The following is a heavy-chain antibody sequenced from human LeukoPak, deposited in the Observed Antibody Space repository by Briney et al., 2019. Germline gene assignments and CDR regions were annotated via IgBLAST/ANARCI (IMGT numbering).Heavy chain of an antibody. J-gene: IGHJ4*02. V-gene: IGHV1-18*01. D-gene: IGHD5-12*01. CDR1: GYTFAQYG. Sequence: ASVKVSCKASGYTFAQYGMSWVRQAPGQGLEWMGWIDTHIGNTYYAQKFQGRVAMTADISTTTASMELRSLRSDDTAVYYCARRGRPIEYPSGYYGDFDYWGQGTLVTVSS. CDR3: ARRGRPIEYPSGYYGDFDY. CDR2: IDTHIGNT.